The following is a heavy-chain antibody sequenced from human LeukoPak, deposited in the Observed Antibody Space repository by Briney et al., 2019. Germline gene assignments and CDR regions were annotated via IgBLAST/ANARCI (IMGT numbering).Heavy chain of an antibody. CDR3: ARDVGAIVGATGWYFDL. V-gene: IGHV6-1*01. D-gene: IGHD1-26*01. Sequence: SQTLSLTCAISGDSVSSNSAAWNWIRQSPSRGLEWLGRTYYRSKWYNDYAVSVKSRITINPDTSKNQFSLQLNSVTPEDTAVYYCARDVGAIVGATGWYFDLWGRGTLVTVSS. CDR2: TYYRSKWYN. CDR1: GDSVSSNSAA. J-gene: IGHJ2*01.